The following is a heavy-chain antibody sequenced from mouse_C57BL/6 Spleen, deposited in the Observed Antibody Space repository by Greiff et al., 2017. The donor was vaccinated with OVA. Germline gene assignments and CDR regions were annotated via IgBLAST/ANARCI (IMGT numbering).Heavy chain of an antibody. J-gene: IGHJ4*01. CDR2: INPSTGGT. CDR1: GYSFTGYY. D-gene: IGHD3-2*02. CDR3: ARRERQLRLNYYAMDY. V-gene: IGHV1-42*01. Sequence: VQLQQSGPELVKPGASVKISCKASGYSFTGYYTNWVKQSPEKSLEWIGEINPSTGGTTYNQKFKAKATLTVDKSSSTAYMQLKSLTSEDSAVYYCARRERQLRLNYYAMDYWGQGTSVTVSS.